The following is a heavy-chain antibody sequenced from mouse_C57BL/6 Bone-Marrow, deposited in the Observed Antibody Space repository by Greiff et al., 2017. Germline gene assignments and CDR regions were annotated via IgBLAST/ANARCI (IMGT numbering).Heavy chain of an antibody. Sequence: EVKLQESGGGLVKPGGSLKLSCAASGFTFRDYGMHWVRQAPEKGLEWVAYISSGSSTIYYADTVKGRFTISRDNATNTLFLQMTSLRSEDTDMYYCARTSVVGDAMDYWGQGTSVTVSS. CDR3: ARTSVVGDAMDY. V-gene: IGHV5-17*01. J-gene: IGHJ4*01. CDR1: GFTFRDYG. CDR2: ISSGSSTI. D-gene: IGHD1-1*01.